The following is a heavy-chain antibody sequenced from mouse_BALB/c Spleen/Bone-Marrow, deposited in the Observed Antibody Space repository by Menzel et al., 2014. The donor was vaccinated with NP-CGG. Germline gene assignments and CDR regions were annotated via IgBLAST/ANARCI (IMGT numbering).Heavy chain of an antibody. CDR2: IDPANGNT. J-gene: IGHJ4*01. D-gene: IGHD2-4*01. CDR3: ARERDYDYAYAMAT. Sequence: EVQLQQSGAELVKPGASVKLSCTASGFNIKDTYMHWVKQRPEQGLEWIGRIDPANGNTKYDPKFQGKATITADTSSNTAYLQLSSLTSEDTAVYYCARERDYDYAYAMATGVKEPQSPSPQ. CDR1: GFNIKDTY. V-gene: IGHV14-3*02.